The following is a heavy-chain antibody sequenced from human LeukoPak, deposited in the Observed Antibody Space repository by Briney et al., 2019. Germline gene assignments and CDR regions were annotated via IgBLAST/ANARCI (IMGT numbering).Heavy chain of an antibody. CDR1: GGSISSYY. V-gene: IGHV4-59*08. CDR2: IYYSGTT. Sequence: SETLSLTCTVSGGSISSYYWSWIRQPPGKGLEWIGYIYYSGTTNYNPSLKSRVTISVDASENQFSLTLSSVTAADTAVYYCARQATHDAFDIWGQGTMVTVSS. CDR3: ARQATHDAFDI. J-gene: IGHJ3*02. D-gene: IGHD5-12*01.